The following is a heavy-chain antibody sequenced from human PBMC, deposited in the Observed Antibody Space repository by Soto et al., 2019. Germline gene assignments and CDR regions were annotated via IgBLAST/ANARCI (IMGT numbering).Heavy chain of an antibody. CDR3: ASRFLVVVVVAPDYYGMEV. J-gene: IGHJ6*02. CDR2: IIPIFGTA. Sequence: SSVKVSCKSSGYTFCSYAISCVRHAPVQVLYWMGGIIPIFGTANYAQKSQGRVTITADKSTSTAYMELSSLRSEDTAVYYCASRFLVVVVVAPDYYGMEVWGQGTTVTVS. V-gene: IGHV1-69*06. CDR1: GYTFCSYA. D-gene: IGHD2-15*01.